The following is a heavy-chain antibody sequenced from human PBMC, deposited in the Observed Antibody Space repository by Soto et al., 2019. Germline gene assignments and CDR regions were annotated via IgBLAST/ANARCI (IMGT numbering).Heavy chain of an antibody. D-gene: IGHD3-10*01. CDR3: ARDGITMVRGVTDRSYYYYGMDV. J-gene: IGHJ6*02. Sequence: QVQLVQSGAEVKKPGSSVKVSCKASGGTFSSYTISWVRQAPGQGLEWMGRIIPILGIANYAQKFQGRVTITADKSTSTAYMELSSLRSEDTAVYYCARDGITMVRGVTDRSYYYYGMDVWGQGTTFTVSS. V-gene: IGHV1-69*08. CDR1: GGTFSSYT. CDR2: IIPILGIA.